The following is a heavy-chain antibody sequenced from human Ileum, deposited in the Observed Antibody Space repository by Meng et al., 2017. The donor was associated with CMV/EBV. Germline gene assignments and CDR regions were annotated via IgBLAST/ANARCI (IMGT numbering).Heavy chain of an antibody. CDR3: ATYRTFSGPLGK. CDR1: GLSLSNYA. CDR2: ISSSGDNT. D-gene: IGHD3-10*01. J-gene: IGHJ4*02. V-gene: IGHV3-23*01. Sequence: GGSLRLSCAASGLSLSNYAMSWVRQAPGKGLEWVSSISSSGDNTWHAYSVKGRFTISRDNSKNLLYLQMSSLRAEDTAAYYCATYRTFSGPLGKWGQGTLVTVSS.